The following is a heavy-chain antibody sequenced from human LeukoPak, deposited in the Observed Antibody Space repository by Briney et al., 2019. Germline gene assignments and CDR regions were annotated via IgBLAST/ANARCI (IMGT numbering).Heavy chain of an antibody. Sequence: PGRSLRLSCAASGFTFSSYGMHWVRQAPGRGLEWVAVISYDGSNEYYADSVKGRFTISRDNSKNTLYLQMDSLRAEDTAVYYCAKSTQTMIVNSYYFDYWGQGTLVTVSS. J-gene: IGHJ4*02. CDR2: ISYDGSNE. V-gene: IGHV3-30*18. D-gene: IGHD3-22*01. CDR3: AKSTQTMIVNSYYFDY. CDR1: GFTFSSYG.